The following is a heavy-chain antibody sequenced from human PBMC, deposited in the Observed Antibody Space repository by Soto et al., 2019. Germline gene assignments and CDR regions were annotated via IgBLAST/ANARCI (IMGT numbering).Heavy chain of an antibody. CDR1: VYTFTDLY. D-gene: IGHD1-1*01. Sequence: QVQLVQSGTELKKPGASVTVSCKSSVYTFTDLYLHWLRQAPVQGLEWVGWINPKTGDTKSSQKFQVRVTMSRDTSVSTAYIDLTRLTSDDTAMYYCATGTNGTTGWYHPWGQGTRVTVSS. CDR2: INPKTGDT. V-gene: IGHV1-2*02. CDR3: ATGTNGTTGWYHP. J-gene: IGHJ5*02.